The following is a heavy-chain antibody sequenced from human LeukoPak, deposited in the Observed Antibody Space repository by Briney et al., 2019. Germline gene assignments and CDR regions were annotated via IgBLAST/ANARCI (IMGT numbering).Heavy chain of an antibody. CDR2: IRGSGGST. CDR3: ARDLTYYYDSSDSYYDALDI. D-gene: IGHD3-22*01. Sequence: GGSLRLSCEASGFTFSDHYMDWVRQAPGKGLEWVSAIRGSGGSTYYADSVKGRFTISRDNSKNTLYLQMNSLRAEDTAVYYCARDLTYYYDSSDSYYDALDIWGRGTMVTVSS. V-gene: IGHV3-23*01. CDR1: GFTFSDHY. J-gene: IGHJ3*02.